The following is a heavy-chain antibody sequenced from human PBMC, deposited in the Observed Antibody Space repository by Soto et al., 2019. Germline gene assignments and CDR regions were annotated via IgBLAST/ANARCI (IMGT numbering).Heavy chain of an antibody. CDR2: MNPINGAT. CDR1: GYDFTAYD. D-gene: IGHD6-13*01. V-gene: IGHV1-8*02. CDR3: GRGPSPRAPAGGTPYYYAMDV. J-gene: IGHJ6*02. Sequence: ASVKVSCKASGYDFTAYDINWVRQASGQGLEWMGWMNPINGATGTARRFQGRVSMTRNTATGTAYLELTSLRSDDIAVYYCGRGPSPRAPAGGTPYYYAMDVCGQGTTVTVSS.